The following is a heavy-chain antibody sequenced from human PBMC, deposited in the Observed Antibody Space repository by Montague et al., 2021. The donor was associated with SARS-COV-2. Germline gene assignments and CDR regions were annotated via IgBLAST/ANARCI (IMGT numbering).Heavy chain of an antibody. J-gene: IGHJ4*02. CDR2: INHTGST. Sequence: SETLSLTCSVYGDSFSTYSWIWVRQPPGEGLEWIGEINHTGSTSYNPSLKRRVTMSIDSSNNQVSLKLSSMTAADTAVYYCATRSTLWFGEDWGQGTWSPSPQ. CDR3: ATRSTLWFGED. CDR1: GDSFSTYS. V-gene: IGHV4-34*01. D-gene: IGHD3-10*01.